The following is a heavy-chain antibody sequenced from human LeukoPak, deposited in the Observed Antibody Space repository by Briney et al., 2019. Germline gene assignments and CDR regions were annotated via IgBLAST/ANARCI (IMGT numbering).Heavy chain of an antibody. CDR2: IYTSGST. Sequence: SETLSLTCTVSGGSISSYYWSWIRQPPGKGLEWIGYIYTSGSTNYNPSLKSRLTISVVTSKNQFSLKLSSVAAADTAVYYCARLENYYYYMDVWGKGTTVTVSS. D-gene: IGHD1-1*01. J-gene: IGHJ6*03. CDR1: GGSISSYY. CDR3: ARLENYYYYMDV. V-gene: IGHV4-4*09.